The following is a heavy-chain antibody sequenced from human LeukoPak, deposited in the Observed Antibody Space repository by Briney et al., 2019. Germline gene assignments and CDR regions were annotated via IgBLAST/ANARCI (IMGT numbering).Heavy chain of an antibody. D-gene: IGHD3-10*01. CDR3: ARMVRGVGFDY. CDR2: IYSGGNT. Sequence: GGSLRLSCAASGLTVSSNCMSWVRQAPGKGLEWVSFIYSGGNTYYADSVKGRFTISRDNSKNTVHLQMNSLRAEDTAVYYCARMVRGVGFDYWGQGTLVTVSS. CDR1: GLTVSSNC. V-gene: IGHV3-53*01. J-gene: IGHJ4*02.